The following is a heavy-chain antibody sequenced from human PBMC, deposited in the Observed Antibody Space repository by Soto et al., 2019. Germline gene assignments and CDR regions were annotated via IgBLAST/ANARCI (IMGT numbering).Heavy chain of an antibody. CDR3: ARDKRRRLWFGDWGMDV. CDR2: IIPIFGTA. V-gene: IGHV1-69*13. J-gene: IGHJ6*02. Sequence: ASVKVSCKASGGTFSSYAISWVRQAPGQGLEWMGGIIPIFGTANYAQKFQGRVTITADESTSTAYMELSSLRSEDTAVYYCARDKRRRLWFGDWGMDVWGQGTTVTVSS. D-gene: IGHD3-10*01. CDR1: GGTFSSYA.